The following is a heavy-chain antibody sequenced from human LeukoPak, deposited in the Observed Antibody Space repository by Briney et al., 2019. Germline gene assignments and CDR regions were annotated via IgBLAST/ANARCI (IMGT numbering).Heavy chain of an antibody. CDR3: ARFGMDAAIDY. Sequence: GGSLRLSCAASGFTFSGYWMSWVRQAPGKGLEWVATIKQDGSEETYVDSVEGRFTSSRDNAKSSLFLQMDSLRAEDTAVCYCARFGMDAAIDYWGQGTLVTVSS. V-gene: IGHV3-7*01. D-gene: IGHD2-15*01. CDR1: GFTFSGYW. CDR2: IKQDGSEE. J-gene: IGHJ4*02.